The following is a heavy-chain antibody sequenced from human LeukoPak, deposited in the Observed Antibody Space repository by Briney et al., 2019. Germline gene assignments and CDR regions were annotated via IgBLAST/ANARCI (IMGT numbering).Heavy chain of an antibody. J-gene: IGHJ6*03. Sequence: KASETLSLTCTVSGVSISSSNSYWGWIRQPPGKGLEWIGSIYYSGNTYYNASLKSQVSISIDTSKNQFSLRLTSVTAADTAVYYCARTDYDILTGYRDPQSYYMDVWGKGTTVTVSS. D-gene: IGHD3-9*01. CDR1: GVSISSSNSY. V-gene: IGHV4-39*07. CDR3: ARTDYDILTGYRDPQSYYMDV. CDR2: IYYSGNT.